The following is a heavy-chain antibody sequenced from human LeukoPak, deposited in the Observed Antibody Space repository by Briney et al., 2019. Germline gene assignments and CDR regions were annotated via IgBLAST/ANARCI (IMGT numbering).Heavy chain of an antibody. CDR1: GYTFTSYY. V-gene: IGHV1-18*04. D-gene: IGHD5-12*01. Sequence: ASVKVSCKASGYTFTSYYMHWVRQAPGQGLEWMGWISAYNGNTNYAQKLQGRVTMTTDTSTSTAYMELRSLRSDDTAVYYCARDGDIAINWFDPWGQGTLVTVSS. J-gene: IGHJ5*02. CDR3: ARDGDIAINWFDP. CDR2: ISAYNGNT.